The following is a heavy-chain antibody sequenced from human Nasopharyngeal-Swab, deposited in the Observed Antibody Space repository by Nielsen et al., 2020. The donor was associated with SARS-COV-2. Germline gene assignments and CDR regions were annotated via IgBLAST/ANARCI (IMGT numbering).Heavy chain of an antibody. CDR1: GFSLSNARMG. CDR2: IFSNDEK. V-gene: IGHV2-26*01. D-gene: IGHD3-3*01. Sequence: SGPPLVKPTETLTLTCTVSGFSLSNARMGVSWIRQPPGKALEWLAHIFSNDEKSYSTSLKSRLTISKDTSKSQVVLTMTNMDPVDTATYYCARMTGITIFGVVDDAFDIWGQGTMVTVSS. J-gene: IGHJ3*02. CDR3: ARMTGITIFGVVDDAFDI.